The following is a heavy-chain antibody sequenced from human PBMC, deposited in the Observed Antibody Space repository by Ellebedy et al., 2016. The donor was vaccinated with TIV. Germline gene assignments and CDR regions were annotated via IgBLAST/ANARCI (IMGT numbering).Heavy chain of an antibody. CDR1: GYTFTGYY. CDR2: INPNSGGT. V-gene: IGHV1-2*02. J-gene: IGHJ5*02. Sequence: ASVKVSXXASGYTFTGYYMHWVRQAPGQGLEWMGWINPNSGGTNYAQKLQGRVTMTTDTSTSTAYMELRSLRSDDTAVYYCARKKIMSNWFDPWGQGTLVTVSS. D-gene: IGHD2-8*01. CDR3: ARKKIMSNWFDP.